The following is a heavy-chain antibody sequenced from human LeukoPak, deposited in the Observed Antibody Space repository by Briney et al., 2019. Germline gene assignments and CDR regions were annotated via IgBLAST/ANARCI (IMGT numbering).Heavy chain of an antibody. D-gene: IGHD6-13*01. V-gene: IGHV3-7*01. J-gene: IGHJ5*02. CDR2: IEPAGYAT. CDR1: GFSYSGYW. Sequence: GGSLRLSCIVSGFSYSGYWMGWVRQPPGEGLEWVANIEPAGYATYYADSVKGRFTLSRDNAKSSLSLQMSGLRVEDTAIYCCGRWGAVAGLDLWGQGTLVTVSS. CDR3: GRWGAVAGLDL.